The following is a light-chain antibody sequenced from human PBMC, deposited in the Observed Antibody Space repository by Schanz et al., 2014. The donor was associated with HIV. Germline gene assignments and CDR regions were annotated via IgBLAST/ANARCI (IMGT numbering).Light chain of an antibody. J-gene: IGLJ3*02. CDR2: DVT. CDR1: SSDVGSYNY. V-gene: IGLV2-11*01. Sequence: QSALTQPRSVSGSPGQSVTISCTGTSSDVGSYNYVSWYQQRPGKAPKLMIYDVTKRPSGVPDRFSGSKSGTSASLAISGLRSEDEADYYCAAWDDSLSGWVFGGGTKLTVL. CDR3: AAWDDSLSGWV.